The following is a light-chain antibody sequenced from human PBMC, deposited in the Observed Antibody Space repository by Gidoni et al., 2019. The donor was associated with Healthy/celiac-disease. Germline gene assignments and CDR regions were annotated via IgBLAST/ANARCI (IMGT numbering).Light chain of an antibody. CDR2: GAS. Sequence: IVMTQSPATLSVSPGERATLSCRASQSVSSTLAWYQRKPGQAPRLLIYGASTRATGIPARFSGSGSGTEFTLTISSLQSKDFAVYYCQHGGTFGQGTKVEIK. CDR1: QSVSST. CDR3: QHGGT. V-gene: IGKV3-15*01. J-gene: IGKJ1*01.